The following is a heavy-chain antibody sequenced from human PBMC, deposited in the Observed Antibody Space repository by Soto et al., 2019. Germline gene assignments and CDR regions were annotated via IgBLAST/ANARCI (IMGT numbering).Heavy chain of an antibody. J-gene: IGHJ4*02. CDR3: ARLGGYYQAFDQ. Sequence: WFRQPPGKGLEWIGYIYYSGSTTYHPSLKSRVTISVDTSKNQFSLNLTSVTAADTAVYYCARLGGYYQAFDQWGQGSLVTVSS. D-gene: IGHD3-22*01. CDR2: IYYSGST. V-gene: IGHV4-59*08.